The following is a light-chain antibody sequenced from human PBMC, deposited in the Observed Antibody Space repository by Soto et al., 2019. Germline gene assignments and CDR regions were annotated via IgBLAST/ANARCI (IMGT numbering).Light chain of an antibody. CDR1: QNIGGW. CDR3: QQYNSYWA. V-gene: IGKV1-5*01. CDR2: DAS. Sequence: DIQMTQSPSTLSASVGDRVTITCRASQNIGGWLAWYQQKPGKAPKFLIFDASSLESGVPSRFSASGYGTEFTLTISSLQPDDFATYYCQQYNSYWAFGQGTKVDI. J-gene: IGKJ1*01.